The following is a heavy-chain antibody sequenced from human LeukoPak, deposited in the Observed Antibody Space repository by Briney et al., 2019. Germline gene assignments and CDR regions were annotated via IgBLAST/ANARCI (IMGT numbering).Heavy chain of an antibody. J-gene: IGHJ4*02. CDR2: VDPEDGET. CDR3: ATWVPGPWEASMIVANY. Sequence: ASVKVSCKVSGYTLTELSMHWVRQAPGKGLEWMGGVDPEDGETIYAQKFQGRVTMTEDTSTDTAYMELSSLRSEDTAVYYCATWVPGPWEASMIVANYWGQGTLVTVSS. D-gene: IGHD3-22*01. V-gene: IGHV1-24*01. CDR1: GYTLTELS.